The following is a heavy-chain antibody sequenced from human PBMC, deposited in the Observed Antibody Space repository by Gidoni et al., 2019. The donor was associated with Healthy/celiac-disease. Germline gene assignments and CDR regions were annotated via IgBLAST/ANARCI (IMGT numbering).Heavy chain of an antibody. CDR2: INWNGGST. CDR3: ARWGENYYDSSGYVY. V-gene: IGHV3-20*01. D-gene: IGHD3-22*01. Sequence: EVQLVESGGGVVRPGGSLRLSCAAPGFTFDDYGMSWVRQAPGKGLEWVSGINWNGGSTGYADSVKGRFTISRDNDKNSLYLQMNSLRAEDTALYHCARWGENYYDSSGYVYWGQGTLVTVSS. J-gene: IGHJ4*02. CDR1: GFTFDDYG.